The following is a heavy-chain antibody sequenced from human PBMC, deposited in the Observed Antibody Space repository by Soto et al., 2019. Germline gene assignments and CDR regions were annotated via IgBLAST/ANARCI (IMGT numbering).Heavy chain of an antibody. CDR2: IYYSGST. D-gene: IGHD3-3*01. V-gene: IGHV4-59*01. CDR3: ARTPDYDFWSGYYFDY. J-gene: IGHJ4*02. Sequence: PSETLSLTCTFSGGSISSYYWSWIRQPPGKGLEWIGYIYYSGSTNYNPSLKSRVTISVDTSKNQFSLKLSSVTAADTAVYYCARTPDYDFWSGYYFDYWGQGTLVTVSS. CDR1: GGSISSYY.